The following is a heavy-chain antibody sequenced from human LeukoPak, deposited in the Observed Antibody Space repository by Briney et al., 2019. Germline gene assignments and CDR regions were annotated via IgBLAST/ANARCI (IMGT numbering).Heavy chain of an antibody. CDR3: ARGGISIFGVVIYMEV. V-gene: IGHV3-20*04. D-gene: IGHD3-3*01. CDR1: GFSFDDYG. CDR2: INWNGGST. J-gene: IGHJ6*03. Sequence: GGSLRLSCAASGFSFDDYGMSWVRHAPGKGLEWVSGINWNGGSTGYADSVKGRFTISRDNAKNSLSLQMNSLRVEDTALYYCARGGISIFGVVIYMEVWGKGTTVAVSS.